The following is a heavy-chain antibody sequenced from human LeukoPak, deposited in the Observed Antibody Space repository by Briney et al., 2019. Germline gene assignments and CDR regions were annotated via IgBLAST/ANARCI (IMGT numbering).Heavy chain of an antibody. CDR1: GFTFSDYY. CDR3: ARDGGYYDFWSGYYTGGYYYYYNGMDV. V-gene: IGHV3-11*01. Sequence: GGSLRLSCAASGFTFSDYYMSWIRQAPGKGLEWVSYISSSGSTIYYADSVKGRFTISRDNAKNSLYLQMNSLRAEDTAVYYCARDGGYYDFWSGYYTGGYYYYYNGMDVWGQGTTVTVSS. D-gene: IGHD3-3*01. CDR2: ISSSGSTI. J-gene: IGHJ6*02.